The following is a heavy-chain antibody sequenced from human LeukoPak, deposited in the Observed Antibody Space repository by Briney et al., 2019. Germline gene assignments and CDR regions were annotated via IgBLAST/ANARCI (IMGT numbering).Heavy chain of an antibody. D-gene: IGHD6-13*01. CDR3: ARVLEAASFDY. CDR2: IRYDGNSK. J-gene: IGHJ4*02. V-gene: IGHV3-30*02. Sequence: GGSLRLSCAASGFIFSRYGMHWVRQAPGKGLEWVAFIRYDGNSKYYADSVKGRFTMSRDNAKNSLYLQMNSLRADDTAVYYCARVLEAASFDYWGQGSPVTVSS. CDR1: GFIFSRYG.